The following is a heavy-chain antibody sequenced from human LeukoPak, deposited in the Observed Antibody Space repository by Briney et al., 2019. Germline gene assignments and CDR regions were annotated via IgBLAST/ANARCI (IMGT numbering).Heavy chain of an antibody. J-gene: IGHJ4*02. CDR2: IFTEGRT. CDR1: GFIVSNNY. D-gene: IGHD7-27*01. V-gene: IGHV3-66*01. Sequence: GGSLRLSCAASGFIVSNNYMSWVRQAPGKGLEWVSIIFTEGRTFYADSVKGRFAISRDNSKNTIYLQMNSLRAEDTAVYYCARVTGNYFDYWGQGTLVTVSS. CDR3: ARVTGNYFDY.